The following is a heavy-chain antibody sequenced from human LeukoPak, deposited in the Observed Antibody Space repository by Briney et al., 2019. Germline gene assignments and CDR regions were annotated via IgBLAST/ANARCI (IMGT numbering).Heavy chain of an antibody. CDR2: ISGSGGNT. CDR1: GFTSSSYA. D-gene: IGHD6-13*01. J-gene: IGHJ3*02. CDR3: AKDSSSWFRGAFDI. Sequence: GGSLRLSCAASGFTSSSYAMNWVRQAPGKGLEWVSAISGSGGNTYYADSVKGRFTISRDNSKNTLYLQMNSLRAEDTAVYYCAKDSSSWFRGAFDIWGRGTMVTVSS. V-gene: IGHV3-23*01.